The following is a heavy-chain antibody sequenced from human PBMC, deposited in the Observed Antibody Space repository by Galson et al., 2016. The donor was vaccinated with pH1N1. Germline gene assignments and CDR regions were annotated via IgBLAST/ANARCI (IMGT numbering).Heavy chain of an antibody. D-gene: IGHD4-17*01. Sequence: VKKPGESLKISCKGTGYSFSTYWIGWVRQMPGKGLEWMGIIYLGGSLVRYSPSFQGQVTISADKSINIVYLQWSSLKASDTAIYYCARQNDYGDYRGDAFDIWGQGTMVTVSS. CDR2: IYLGGSLV. J-gene: IGHJ3*02. CDR3: ARQNDYGDYRGDAFDI. CDR1: GYSFSTYW. V-gene: IGHV5-51*01.